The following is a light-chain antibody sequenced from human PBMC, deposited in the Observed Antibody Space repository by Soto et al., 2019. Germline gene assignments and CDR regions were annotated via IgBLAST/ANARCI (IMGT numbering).Light chain of an antibody. V-gene: IGKV3-11*01. J-gene: IGKJ4*01. CDR1: QSVGNF. Sequence: EVVLTQTPAILSLSPGERSTLSCRASQSVGNFLTWYQQKPGQAPRLXXYDASTRATGIPARFSGSESGTDFTLTISRLEPEDFAVYYCQQRSNWPPLTFGEGTKVDIK. CDR3: QQRSNWPPLT. CDR2: DAS.